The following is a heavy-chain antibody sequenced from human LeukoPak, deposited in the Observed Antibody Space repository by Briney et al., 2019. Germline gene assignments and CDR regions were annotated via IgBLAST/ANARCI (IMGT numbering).Heavy chain of an antibody. J-gene: IGHJ4*02. Sequence: GRSLRLSCAASGFTFSSYGMHWVRQAPGKGLEWVAVISYDGSNKYYADSVERRFTISRDNYKNTLYLQMHSLRAEDTAVYYCAKDLDEDGDYFDYWGQGTMVTVSS. CDR1: GFTFSSYG. V-gene: IGHV3-30*18. CDR2: ISYDGSNK. CDR3: AKDLDEDGDYFDY. D-gene: IGHD4-17*01.